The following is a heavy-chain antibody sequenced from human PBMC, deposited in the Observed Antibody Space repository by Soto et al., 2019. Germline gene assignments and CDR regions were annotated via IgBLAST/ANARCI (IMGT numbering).Heavy chain of an antibody. V-gene: IGHV3-30-3*01. CDR1: GFTFSSYA. D-gene: IGHD2-2*01. CDR2: ISYDGSNK. Sequence: QVQLVESGGGVVQPGRSLRLSCAASGFTFSSYAMHWVRQAPGKGLEWVAVISYDGSNKYYADSVKGRFTISRDNSKNTLYLQMNSLRAEDTAVYYCARDLGYCSRTSCYSRYYYYGMDVWGQGTTVTVSS. CDR3: ARDLGYCSRTSCYSRYYYYGMDV. J-gene: IGHJ6*02.